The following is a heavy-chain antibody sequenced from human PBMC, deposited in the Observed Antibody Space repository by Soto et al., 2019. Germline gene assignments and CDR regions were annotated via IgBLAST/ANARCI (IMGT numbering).Heavy chain of an antibody. CDR3: ARRWGRTFDC. V-gene: IGHV4-59*08. CDR2: IYYSGST. CDR1: GGSISSYY. J-gene: IGHJ4*02. Sequence: PSETLSLTCTVSGGSISSYYWSSIRQPPGKGLEWIGYIYYSGSTNYNPSLKSRVTISVDTSKNQFSLKLSSVTAADTAVYYCARRWGRTFDCWGQGTLVTVSS. D-gene: IGHD7-27*01.